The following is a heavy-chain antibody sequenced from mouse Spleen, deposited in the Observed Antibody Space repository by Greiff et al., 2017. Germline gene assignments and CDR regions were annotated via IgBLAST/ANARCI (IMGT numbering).Heavy chain of an antibody. V-gene: IGHV1-78*01. Sequence: QVQLQQSDAELVKPGASVKISCKVSGYTFTDHTIHWMKQRPEQGLEWIGYIYPRDGSTKYNEKFKGKATLTADKSSSTAYMQLNSLTSEDSAVYFCARRYDGSYKGNYFDYWGQGTTLTVSS. CDR1: GYTFTDHT. CDR2: IYPRDGST. CDR3: ARRYDGSYKGNYFDY. D-gene: IGHD2-3*01. J-gene: IGHJ2*01.